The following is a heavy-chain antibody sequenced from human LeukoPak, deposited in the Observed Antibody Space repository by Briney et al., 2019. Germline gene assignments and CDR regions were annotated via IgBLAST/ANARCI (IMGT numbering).Heavy chain of an antibody. V-gene: IGHV1-69*06. CDR3: AGGCGSGVMSPYGLDD. CDR1: GVTFSDYP. D-gene: IGHD3-10*01. Sequence: ASVKVSCKASGVTFSDYPISWVRQAPGQGPEWMGGIVPRLGTADYAQQSQGRVTITADMSTTTAYMELSSLRSDDTAIYYCAGGCGSGVMSPYGLDDWGTGTTVIVSS. CDR2: IVPRLGTA. J-gene: IGHJ6*04.